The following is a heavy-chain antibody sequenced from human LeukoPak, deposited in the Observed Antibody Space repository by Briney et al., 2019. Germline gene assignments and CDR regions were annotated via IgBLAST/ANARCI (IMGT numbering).Heavy chain of an antibody. CDR1: GYTFTGYY. CDR2: INPNSGGT. J-gene: IGHJ4*02. D-gene: IGHD3-3*01. V-gene: IGHV1-2*02. CDR3: ARDEGYYDFWSDPRYYFDY. Sequence: ASVKVSCKASGYTFTGYYMHWVRQAPGQGLEWMGWINPNSGGTNYVQKFQGRVTMTRDTSISTAYMELSRLRSDDTAVYYCARDEGYYDFWSDPRYYFDYWGQGTLVTVSS.